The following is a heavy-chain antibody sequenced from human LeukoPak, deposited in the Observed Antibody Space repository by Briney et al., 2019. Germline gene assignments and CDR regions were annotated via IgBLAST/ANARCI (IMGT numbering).Heavy chain of an antibody. CDR2: INHSGST. V-gene: IGHV4-34*01. Sequence: SETLSLTCAVYGGSFSGYYWSWIRQPPGKGLEWIGEINHSGSTNYNPSLKSRVTISVDTSKNQFSLKLSSVTAADTAVYYCARDKPKTYYYDSSGYPILYYYGMDVWGQGTTVTVSS. CDR1: GGSFSGYY. CDR3: ARDKPKTYYYDSSGYPILYYYGMDV. D-gene: IGHD3-22*01. J-gene: IGHJ6*02.